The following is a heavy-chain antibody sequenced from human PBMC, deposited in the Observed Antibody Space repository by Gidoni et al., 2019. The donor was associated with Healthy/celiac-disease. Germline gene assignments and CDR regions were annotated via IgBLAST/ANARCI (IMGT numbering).Heavy chain of an antibody. CDR3: ARSIAVAGIKGYYFDY. V-gene: IGHV4-61*02. CDR2: IYTSGST. Sequence: QVQLQESGPGLVTPSQTLSLTCTVSGGSISSGSYYWSWIRQPAGKGREWIGRIYTSGSTNYNPSLKSRVTISVDTSKNQFSLKLSSVTAADTAVYYCARSIAVAGIKGYYFDYWGQGTLVTVSS. J-gene: IGHJ4*02. CDR1: GGSISSGSYY. D-gene: IGHD6-19*01.